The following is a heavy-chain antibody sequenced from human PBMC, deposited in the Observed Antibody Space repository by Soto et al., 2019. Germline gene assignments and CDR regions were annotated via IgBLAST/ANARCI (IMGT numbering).Heavy chain of an antibody. CDR3: ARLEAYGDYASGWFDP. CDR2: IYYSGST. J-gene: IGHJ5*02. D-gene: IGHD4-17*01. V-gene: IGHV4-59*01. CDR1: GGSISSYY. Sequence: PSETLSLTCTVSGGSISSYYWSWIRQPPGKGLEWIGYIYYSGSTNYNPSLKSRVTISVDTSKNQFSLKLSSVTAADTAVYYCARLEAYGDYASGWFDPWGQGTLVTVSS.